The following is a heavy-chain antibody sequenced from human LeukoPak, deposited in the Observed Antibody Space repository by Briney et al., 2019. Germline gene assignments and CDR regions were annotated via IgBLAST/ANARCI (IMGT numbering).Heavy chain of an antibody. D-gene: IGHD2-2*01. Sequence: PGGSLRLSCAASGFTFSSYGMHWLRHAPGKGLEWVAFIRFDASNKFYADSVKNRFTISRDISRSTLYLDIDSLRVEDTAVYYCAKSTARRSTSCNPRYFDYGMDVWGQGTTVTVSS. CDR1: GFTFSSYG. CDR3: AKSTARRSTSCNPRYFDYGMDV. CDR2: IRFDASNK. V-gene: IGHV3-30*02. J-gene: IGHJ6*02.